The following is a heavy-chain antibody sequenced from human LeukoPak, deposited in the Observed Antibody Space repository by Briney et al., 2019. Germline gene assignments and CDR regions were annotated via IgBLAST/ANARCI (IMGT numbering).Heavy chain of an antibody. CDR3: ASHTMIVAQDAFDI. D-gene: IGHD3-22*01. J-gene: IGHJ1*01. CDR1: GGSISIYY. V-gene: IGHV4-59*01. CDR2: IYYSGST. Sequence: PSETLSLTSAVSGGSISIYYWSWIWQPPGKGLEWSGYIYYSGSTTYNPSLQSRVTISVDTSTNRLPLKRSSVTAADTAVYYCASHTMIVAQDAFDIWGQGTLVTVSS.